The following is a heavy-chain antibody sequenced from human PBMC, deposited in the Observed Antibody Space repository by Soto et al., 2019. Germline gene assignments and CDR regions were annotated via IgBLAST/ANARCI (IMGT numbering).Heavy chain of an antibody. CDR3: AKDKRAAAGLLAFDI. J-gene: IGHJ3*02. CDR2: ISWNSGSI. D-gene: IGHD6-13*01. CDR1: GFTFDDYA. V-gene: IGHV3-9*01. Sequence: TGGSLRLSCAASGFTFDDYAMYWVRQAPGKGLEWVSGISWNSGSIGYADSVKGRFTISSDSAKNSLYLQMNSLRAEDTALYYCAKDKRAAAGLLAFDIWGQGTMVTVSS.